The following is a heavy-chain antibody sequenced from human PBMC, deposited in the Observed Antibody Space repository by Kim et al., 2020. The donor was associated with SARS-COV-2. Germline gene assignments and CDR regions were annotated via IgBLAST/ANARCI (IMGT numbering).Heavy chain of an antibody. J-gene: IGHJ4*02. V-gene: IGHV1-69*01. Sequence: QKFQGRVTITADESTSTAYMELSSLRSEDTAVYYCARGGYSYGPGYYFDYWGQGTLVTVSS. CDR3: ARGGYSYGPGYYFDY. D-gene: IGHD5-18*01.